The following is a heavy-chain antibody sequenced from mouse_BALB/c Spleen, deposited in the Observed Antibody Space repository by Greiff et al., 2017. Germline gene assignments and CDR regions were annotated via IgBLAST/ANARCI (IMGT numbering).Heavy chain of an antibody. J-gene: IGHJ3*01. CDR3: AREADGSSY. CDR1: GFTFSSYA. Sequence: EVQVVESGGGLVKPGGSLKLSCAASGFTFSSYAMSWVRQTPEKRLEWVASISSGGSTYYPDSVKGRFTISRDNARNILYLQMSSLRSEDTAMYYCAREADGSSYWGQGTLVTVSA. V-gene: IGHV5-6-5*01. CDR2: ISSGGST. D-gene: IGHD1-1*01.